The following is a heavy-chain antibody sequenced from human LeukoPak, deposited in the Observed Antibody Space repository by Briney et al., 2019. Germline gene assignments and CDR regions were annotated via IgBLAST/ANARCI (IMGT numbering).Heavy chain of an antibody. CDR2: ISYDGSNK. Sequence: GGSLRLSCAASGFTFSSYGMHWVRQAPGKGLECVAVISYDGSNKYYADSVKGRFTISRDNAKNSLYLQMNSLRAEDTAVYYCARDYYSSSRHAFDLWGQGIMVTVSS. J-gene: IGHJ3*01. CDR1: GFTFSSYG. V-gene: IGHV3-30*03. CDR3: ARDYYSSSRHAFDL. D-gene: IGHD6-13*01.